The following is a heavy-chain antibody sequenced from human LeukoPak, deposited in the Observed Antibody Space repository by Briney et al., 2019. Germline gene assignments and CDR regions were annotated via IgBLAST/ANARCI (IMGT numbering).Heavy chain of an antibody. CDR3: AKGVSTRPLYYFDY. Sequence: GGSLRLSCAASGFTFSSYAMTWVRQAPGKGLEWVSTISGSGGSTYYADSVKGRFTISRDNSKNTLYLQMNSLRVEDTALYFCAKGVSTRPLYYFDYWGQGTLVTVSS. CDR2: ISGSGGST. CDR1: GFTFSSYA. J-gene: IGHJ4*02. D-gene: IGHD6-6*01. V-gene: IGHV3-23*01.